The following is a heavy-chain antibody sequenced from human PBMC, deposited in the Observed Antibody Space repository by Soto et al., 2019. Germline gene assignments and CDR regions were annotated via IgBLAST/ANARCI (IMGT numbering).Heavy chain of an antibody. Sequence: LRLSCAASGFTFSSYAMSWVRQAPGKGLEWVSAISGSGGSTYYADSVKGRFTISRDNSKNTLYLQMNSLRAEDTAVYYCEKAGRDIAWSRYGMDVWGQGTTVTVSS. D-gene: IGHD2-15*01. CDR2: ISGSGGST. J-gene: IGHJ6*02. CDR1: GFTFSSYA. CDR3: EKAGRDIAWSRYGMDV. V-gene: IGHV3-23*01.